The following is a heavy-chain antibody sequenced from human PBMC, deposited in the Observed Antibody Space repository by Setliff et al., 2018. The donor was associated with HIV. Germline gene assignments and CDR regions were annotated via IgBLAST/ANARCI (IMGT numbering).Heavy chain of an antibody. V-gene: IGHV4-4*08. J-gene: IGHJ1*01. CDR1: GDSISHYY. D-gene: IGHD2-8*02. CDR2: ILTSATTNF. Sequence: PSETLSLTCSVSGDSISHYYWSWLRQPPGKGLEWIGDILTSATTNFNYNPSLKSRVTMSIDTSKNQFSLKLRSVTAADTAFYYCARTRVYCPGDACHAGNFDHWGQGTLVTVSS. CDR3: ARTRVYCPGDACHAGNFDH.